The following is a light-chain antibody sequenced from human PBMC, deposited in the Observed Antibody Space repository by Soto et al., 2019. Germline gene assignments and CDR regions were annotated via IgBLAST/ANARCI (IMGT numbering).Light chain of an antibody. CDR3: HHYNNGPFT. J-gene: IGKJ3*01. Sequence: EIVMTQSPATLSVSPGERATLSCRASQIVHSNLAWYQQKPGQAPRLLIYGASTRATGIPARFSGSGSGTEFTLTISSLQSEDFAVYYCHHYNNGPFTFGPGTTVDIK. CDR2: GAS. V-gene: IGKV3-15*01. CDR1: QIVHSN.